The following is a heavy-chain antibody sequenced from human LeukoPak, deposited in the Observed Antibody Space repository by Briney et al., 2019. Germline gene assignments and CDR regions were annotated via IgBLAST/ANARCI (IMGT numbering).Heavy chain of an antibody. V-gene: IGHV3-9*01. CDR2: ISWNSGSI. D-gene: IGHD3-16*01. J-gene: IGHJ6*02. CDR1: GFTFDDYA. Sequence: GRSLRLSCAASGFTFDDYAMHWVRHAPGKGLEWVSGISWNSGSIGYADSVKGRFTISRDNAKNSLYLQMNSLRAEDTALYYCAKALGAPYYYYYGMDVWGQGTTVTVSS. CDR3: AKALGAPYYYYYGMDV.